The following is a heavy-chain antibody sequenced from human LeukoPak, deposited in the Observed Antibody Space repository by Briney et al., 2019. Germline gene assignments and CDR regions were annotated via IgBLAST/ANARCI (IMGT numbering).Heavy chain of an antibody. CDR3: ARGSPSYAQWHFDL. V-gene: IGHV1-2*02. CDR1: GYTFTGYY. CDR2: ISPNSGGT. J-gene: IGHJ2*01. D-gene: IGHD2/OR15-2a*01. Sequence: GASVKVSCKASGYTFTGYYIHWVRQAPGQGLEWMGWISPNSGGTNYAQKFQGRVTMTRDTSISTAYMELSRLRSDDTAVYYCARGSPSYAQWHFDLWGRGTLVTVSS.